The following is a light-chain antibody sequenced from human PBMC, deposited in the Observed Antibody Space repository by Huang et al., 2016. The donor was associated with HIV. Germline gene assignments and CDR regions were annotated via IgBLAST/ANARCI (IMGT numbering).Light chain of an antibody. J-gene: IGKJ1*01. CDR2: WAS. CDR1: QSVLYSSNNKNC. Sequence: DIVMTQSPDSLAVSLGERATIDCKSSQSVLYSSNNKNCLAWYQQKSGQSPKLLSYWASTRESGVPDRFSGSGSGTDFTLTISSLQAEDVAVYFCQQYYSIPWTFGQGTKVEVK. CDR3: QQYYSIPWT. V-gene: IGKV4-1*01.